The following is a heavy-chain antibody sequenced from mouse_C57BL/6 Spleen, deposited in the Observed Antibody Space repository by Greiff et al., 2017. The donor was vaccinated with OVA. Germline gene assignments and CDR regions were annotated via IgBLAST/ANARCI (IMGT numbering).Heavy chain of an antibody. CDR3: ARGYYYGSLYYAMDY. V-gene: IGHV1-22*01. D-gene: IGHD1-1*01. CDR2: INPNNGGT. Sequence: EVQLQQSGPELVKPGASVKMSCKASGYTFTDYNMHWVKQSHGKSLEWIGYINPNNGGTSYNQKFKGKATLTVNKSSSTAYMELRSLTSEDSAVYYCARGYYYGSLYYAMDYWGQGTSVTVSS. J-gene: IGHJ4*01. CDR1: GYTFTDYN.